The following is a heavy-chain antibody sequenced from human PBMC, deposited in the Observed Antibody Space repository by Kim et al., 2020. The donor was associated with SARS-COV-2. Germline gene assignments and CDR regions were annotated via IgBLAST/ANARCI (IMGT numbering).Heavy chain of an antibody. CDR2: INTNTGNP. J-gene: IGHJ6*02. CDR1: GYTFTSYA. Sequence: ASVKVSCKASGYTFTSYAMNWVRQAPGQGLEWMGWINTNTGNPTYAQGFTGRFVFSLDTSVSTAYLQISSLKAEDTAVYYCARGGVRGSSSYYGMDVWGQGTTVTVSS. D-gene: IGHD6-6*01. V-gene: IGHV7-4-1*02. CDR3: ARGGVRGSSSYYGMDV.